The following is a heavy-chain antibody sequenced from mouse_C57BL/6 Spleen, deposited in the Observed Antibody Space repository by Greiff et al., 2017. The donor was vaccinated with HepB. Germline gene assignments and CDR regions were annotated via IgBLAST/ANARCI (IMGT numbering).Heavy chain of an antibody. J-gene: IGHJ3*01. D-gene: IGHD1-1*01. CDR1: GYTFTDYS. CDR3: ARSPVSYGSSYAWFAY. CDR2: IYPGSGNT. Sequence: VQLQQSGAELVRPGASVKLSCKASGYTFTDYSINWVKQRPGQGLEWIARIYPGSGNTYYNEKFKGKATLTADKSFSTAYMQLSSLTSEDSAVYFCARSPVSYGSSYAWFAYWGQVTLVTVSA. V-gene: IGHV1-76*01.